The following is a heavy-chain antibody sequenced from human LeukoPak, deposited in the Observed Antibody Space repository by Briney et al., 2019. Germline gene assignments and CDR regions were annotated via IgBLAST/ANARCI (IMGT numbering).Heavy chain of an antibody. CDR1: GGSISSSRYY. V-gene: IGHV4-39*01. CDR2: IYDSGST. D-gene: IGHD1-26*01. CDR3: VRSGLVGGPFDY. Sequence: SETLSLTCTVSGGSISSSRYYWGWIRQPPGKGLEWIGSIYDSGSTYNNPSLKSRVTISVDTSKNQFSLKLTSVTAAYTAVYFCVRSGLVGGPFDYWGQGTLVTVSS. J-gene: IGHJ4*02.